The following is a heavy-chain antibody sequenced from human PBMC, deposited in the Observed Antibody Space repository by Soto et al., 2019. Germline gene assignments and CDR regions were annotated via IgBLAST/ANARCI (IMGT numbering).Heavy chain of an antibody. CDR2: IYYSGST. J-gene: IGHJ4*02. CDR1: GVSIRSYY. CDR3: ARGGAQISSLTTFDY. V-gene: IGHV4-59*01. Sequence: SETLSLTCTVSGVSIRSYYWSWIRQPPGKGLEWIGCIYYSGSTNYNPSLKSRVTMSVDTSKNQFSLKLRSVTAADTAVYYCARGGAQISSLTTFDYWGQGTLVTVSS. D-gene: IGHD1-26*01.